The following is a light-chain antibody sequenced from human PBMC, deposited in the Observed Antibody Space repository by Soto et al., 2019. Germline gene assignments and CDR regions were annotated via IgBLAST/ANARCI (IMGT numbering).Light chain of an antibody. CDR3: LQHNSYPFT. V-gene: IGKV1-17*03. CDR2: AAS. Sequence: DIRMTQSPSAMSASVGDRVTITCRASQGIGNYLSWFQQKPGKVPQRLIYAASSLKSGVPSRFSGSGSGTEFTLTISSLQHEDLAVYYCLQHNSYPFTFGQGTRLEIK. J-gene: IGKJ5*01. CDR1: QGIGNY.